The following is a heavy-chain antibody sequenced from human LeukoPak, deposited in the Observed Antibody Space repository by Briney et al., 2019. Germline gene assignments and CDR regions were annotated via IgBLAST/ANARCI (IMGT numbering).Heavy chain of an antibody. Sequence: GGSLRLSCAASGFTFNNYEMNWVRQAPGKGLEWISYISSRGGTIYYADSVRGRFTISRGNAENSLYLQMNSLRAEDTAVYYCVRDTSTVRYDSWGQGTLVTVSS. CDR2: ISSRGGTI. CDR1: GFTFNNYE. V-gene: IGHV3-48*03. CDR3: VRDTSTVRYDS. J-gene: IGHJ4*02. D-gene: IGHD4-11*01.